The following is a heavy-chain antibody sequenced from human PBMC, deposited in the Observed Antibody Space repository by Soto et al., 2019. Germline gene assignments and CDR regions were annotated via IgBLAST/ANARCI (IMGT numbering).Heavy chain of an antibody. J-gene: IGHJ4*02. D-gene: IGHD3-22*01. CDR3: ARGAYYDSGGYYFFF. CDR1: GVTFSRYA. CDR2: IVPLFGTA. Sequence: GASVKVSCKASGVTFSRYALSWVRQAPGQGPEWMGGIVPLFGTANYAQKFQGRVTITADESTSTAYMELSSLRSEDTAVYYCARGAYYDSGGYYFFFWGQGTLVTVSS. V-gene: IGHV1-69*13.